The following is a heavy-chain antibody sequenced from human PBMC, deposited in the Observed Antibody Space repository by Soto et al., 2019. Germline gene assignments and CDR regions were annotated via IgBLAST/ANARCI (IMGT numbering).Heavy chain of an antibody. D-gene: IGHD1-1*01. V-gene: IGHV4-39*01. CDR2: MSHSGGT. Sequence: SETLSLTCTVSGGSISSSSYYWGWIRQPPGKGLEWIGEMSHSGGTHFNPSLKSRVTISVDTSKNQFSLKMSSVTAADTALYYCARVERGTATTVVDAFDIWGPGTMVTVS. CDR1: GGSISSSSYY. J-gene: IGHJ3*02. CDR3: ARVERGTATTVVDAFDI.